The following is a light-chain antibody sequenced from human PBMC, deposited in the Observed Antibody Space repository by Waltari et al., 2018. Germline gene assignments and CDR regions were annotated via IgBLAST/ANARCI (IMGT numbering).Light chain of an antibody. CDR1: SPNSGSLT. CDR2: SNN. J-gene: IGLJ2*01. Sequence: QSVLTQPPSASGTPGPRVTVSCSGRSPNSGSLTVNWYQQLPGTAPKLLIYSNNQRPSGVPDRFSGSKSGTSASLAISGLQSEDEADYYCAAWGDSLNGPVFGGGTKLTVL. V-gene: IGLV1-44*01. CDR3: AAWGDSLNGPV.